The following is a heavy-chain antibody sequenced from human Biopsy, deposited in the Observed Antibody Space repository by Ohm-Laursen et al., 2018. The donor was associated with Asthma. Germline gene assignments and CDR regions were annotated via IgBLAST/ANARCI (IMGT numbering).Heavy chain of an antibody. V-gene: IGHV1-3*01. CDR3: ARSAETYSGFDSNYYGMDV. CDR1: GYSFATNA. D-gene: IGHD5-12*01. J-gene: IGHJ6*02. CDR2: FNPGNGNA. Sequence: ESLRISCKASGYSFATNAMHWVRQAPGQRPEWMGWFNPGNGNAKVSEKFQGRVSITRDTSATTAYLEVSSLTSEDTAVYYCARSAETYSGFDSNYYGMDVWGQGTRVTVSS.